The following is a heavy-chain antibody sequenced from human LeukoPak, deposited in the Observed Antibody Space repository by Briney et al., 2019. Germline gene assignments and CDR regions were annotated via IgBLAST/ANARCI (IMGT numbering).Heavy chain of an antibody. V-gene: IGHV1-3*01. Sequence: GASVKVSCKASGYTFTSYAMHWVRQAPGQRLEWMGWINAGNGNTKYSQKFQGRVTITADESTSTAYMELSSLRSEDTAVYYCARPSINYYDSSGLDYWGQGTLVTVSS. J-gene: IGHJ4*02. CDR2: INAGNGNT. CDR3: ARPSINYYDSSGLDY. D-gene: IGHD3-22*01. CDR1: GYTFTSYA.